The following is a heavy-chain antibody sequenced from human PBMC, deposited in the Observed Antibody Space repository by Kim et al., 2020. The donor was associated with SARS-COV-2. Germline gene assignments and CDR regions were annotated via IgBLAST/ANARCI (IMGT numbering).Heavy chain of an antibody. CDR3: ARDPPGPDYSFDL. D-gene: IGHD5-12*01. CDR1: GGSISNHY. Sequence: SETLSLTCIVSGGSISNHYWSWIRQPPGKGPEWIGYIDYSGSTNSNPSLKNRVTISVDTSKNQFSLKLSSVTAADTAVYYCARDPPGPDYSFDLWGQGTMVTVSS. J-gene: IGHJ3*01. V-gene: IGHV4-59*11. CDR2: IDYSGST.